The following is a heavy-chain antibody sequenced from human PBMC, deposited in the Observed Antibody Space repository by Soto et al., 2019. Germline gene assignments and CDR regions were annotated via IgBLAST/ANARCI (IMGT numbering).Heavy chain of an antibody. CDR3: DRILIHHDISTGTNIFFDY. D-gene: IGHD3-9*01. J-gene: IGHJ4*02. CDR2: IFSNDEK. Sequence: QVTLKESGPALVKPTETLTLTCTVSGFSLSNPRLGVNCIRQSPGKALEWLAHIFSNDEKSYTTSLKTKLNISQDTSNSQVVLTMTNMDPVNTGTYYCDRILIHHDISTGTNIFFDYWGQGILVTVSS. CDR1: GFSLSNPRLG. V-gene: IGHV2-26*01.